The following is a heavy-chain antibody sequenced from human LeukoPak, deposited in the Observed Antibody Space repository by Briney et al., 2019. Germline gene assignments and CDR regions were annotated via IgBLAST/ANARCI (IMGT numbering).Heavy chain of an antibody. CDR3: ARSPGGAVVTRVGVYFDY. V-gene: IGHV3-30-3*01. D-gene: IGHD4-23*01. CDR2: ISYDGSNK. Sequence: GGSLRLSCAASGFTFSSYAMHWVRQAPGKGLEWVAVISYDGSNKYYADSVKGRFTISRDNSKNTLYLQMNSLRAEDTAVYYCARSPGGAVVTRVGVYFDYWGQGTLVTVSS. J-gene: IGHJ4*02. CDR1: GFTFSSYA.